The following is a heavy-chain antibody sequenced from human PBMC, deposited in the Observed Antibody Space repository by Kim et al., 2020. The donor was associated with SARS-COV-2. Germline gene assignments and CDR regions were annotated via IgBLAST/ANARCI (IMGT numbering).Heavy chain of an antibody. CDR2: INAGNGNT. V-gene: IGHV1-3*01. J-gene: IGHJ4*02. Sequence: ASVKVSCKSSGYTFTSYAMHLARQAPGQRLEWMGWINAGNGNTKYSQKFQGRVTITRDTSASTAYMELSSLRSEDTAVYYCARSPDIVATISLDYWGQGTLVTVSS. CDR1: GYTFTSYA. D-gene: IGHD5-12*01. CDR3: ARSPDIVATISLDY.